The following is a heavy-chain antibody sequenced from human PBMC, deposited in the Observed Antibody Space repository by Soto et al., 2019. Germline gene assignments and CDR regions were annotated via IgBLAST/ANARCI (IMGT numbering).Heavy chain of an antibody. CDR1: GGTFSSYA. J-gene: IGHJ5*02. Sequence: SVKVSCKASGGTFSSYAISWVRQAPGQGLEWMGGIIPIFGTANYAQKFQGRVTITADESTSTAYMELSSLRPEDTAVYYCASLVVYDFWKCPRWFGPWGQGTLVTVAS. CDR3: ASLVVYDFWKCPRWFGP. V-gene: IGHV1-69*13. CDR2: IIPIFGTA. D-gene: IGHD3-3*01.